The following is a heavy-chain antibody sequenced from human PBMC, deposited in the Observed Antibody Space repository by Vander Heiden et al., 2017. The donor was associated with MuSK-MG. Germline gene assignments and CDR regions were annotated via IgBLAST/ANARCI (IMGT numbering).Heavy chain of an antibody. V-gene: IGHV4-38-2*01. CDR1: GYSISSGYY. CDR2: IYHSGST. D-gene: IGHD3-16*01. J-gene: IGHJ2*01. CDR3: ARRGGSLKWYFDL. Sequence: QVQLQESGPGLVKPSETLSLTCAVSGYSISSGYYWGWIRQPPGKGLEWIGSIYHSGSTYYNPSLKSRVTISVDTSKNQFSLKLSSVTAADTAVYYCARRGGSLKWYFDLWGRGTLVTVSS.